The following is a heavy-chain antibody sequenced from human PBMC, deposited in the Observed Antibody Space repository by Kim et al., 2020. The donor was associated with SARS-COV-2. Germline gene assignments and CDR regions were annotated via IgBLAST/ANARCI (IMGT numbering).Heavy chain of an antibody. CDR3: ARGRGKFDY. Sequence: SEKHYVDSVKGRFTISRDNDKNSLYLQMNSLRAEDTAVYYCARGRGKFDYWGQGTLVTVSS. V-gene: IGHV3-7*01. CDR2: SEK. D-gene: IGHD6-13*01. J-gene: IGHJ4*02.